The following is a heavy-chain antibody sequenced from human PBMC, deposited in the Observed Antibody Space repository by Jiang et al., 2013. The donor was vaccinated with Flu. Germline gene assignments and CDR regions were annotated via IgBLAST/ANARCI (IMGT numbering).Heavy chain of an antibody. CDR1: GFLSSSDGVA. CDR2: IFWDGDP. V-gene: IGHV2-5*02. D-gene: IGHD3-10*01. Sequence: PTQTLTLTCTFSGFLSSSDGVAVAWLRQPPGKALQWLGLIFWDGDPRYNPSLTNRITITRDTSQNQVVLTMTDMDPKDTATYFCAHRRPRTVDPSMVRGYFDYWGPGTVVTVSA. J-gene: IGHJ4*02. CDR3: AHRRPRTVDPSMVRGYFDY.